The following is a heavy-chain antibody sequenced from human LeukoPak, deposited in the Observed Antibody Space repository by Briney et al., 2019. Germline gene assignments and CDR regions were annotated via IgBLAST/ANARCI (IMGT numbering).Heavy chain of an antibody. CDR2: IHPSGGST. J-gene: IGHJ4*02. CDR3: ARMGMDAAMITNFFDY. Sequence: ASVKVSCKASGDTFSNYAISWVRQAPGQGLEWMGVIHPSGGSTSYAQKFQGRVTMTKDTSTSTAYMELSSLRSEDTATYYCARMGMDAAMITNFFDYWGQGTLVTVSS. CDR1: GDTFSNYA. D-gene: IGHD5-18*01. V-gene: IGHV1-46*01.